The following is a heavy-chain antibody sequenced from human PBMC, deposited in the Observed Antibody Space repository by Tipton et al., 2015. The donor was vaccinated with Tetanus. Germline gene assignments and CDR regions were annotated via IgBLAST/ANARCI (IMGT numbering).Heavy chain of an antibody. CDR1: GGSIGSGGYH. V-gene: IGHV4-31*03. CDR3: ARQAYDSSGYPVGGDY. J-gene: IGHJ4*02. D-gene: IGHD3-22*01. CDR2: THYSGSA. Sequence: TLSLTCTVSGGSIGSGGYHWSWVRQHPGKGLEWIGYTHYSGSASYNPSLKSRVTISLDTSKNQFSLQLRSVTAADTAVYYCARQAYDSSGYPVGGDYGGQGTLVSVSA.